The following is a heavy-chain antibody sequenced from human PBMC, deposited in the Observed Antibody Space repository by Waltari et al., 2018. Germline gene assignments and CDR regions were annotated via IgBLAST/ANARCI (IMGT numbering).Heavy chain of an antibody. Sequence: QVQLQESGPGLVKPSQPLSLTCTVSGGSISSCCYYWSWIRQHPGKGLEWIGYIYYSGSTYYNPSLKSLVTISVDTSKNQFSLKLSSVTAADTAVYYCARWYHPGGMDVWGQGTTVTVSS. CDR2: IYYSGST. CDR3: ARWYHPGGMDV. J-gene: IGHJ6*02. V-gene: IGHV4-31*01. D-gene: IGHD2-15*01. CDR1: GGSISSCCYY.